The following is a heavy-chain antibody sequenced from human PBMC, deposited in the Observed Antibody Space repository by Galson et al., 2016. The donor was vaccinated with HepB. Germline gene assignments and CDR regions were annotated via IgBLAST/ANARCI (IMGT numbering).Heavy chain of an antibody. CDR1: GFMFSHWW. J-gene: IGHJ4*02. D-gene: IGHD3-10*01. CDR3: ARDRISDVREDY. V-gene: IGHV3-7*01. CDR2: INPDGSEK. Sequence: SLRLSCAASGFMFSHWWMSWVRQSPGKGLEWVANINPDGSEKYYVDSVKGRFTISRDNAKNSLYLQMNSRRADDTAVYFCARDRISDVREDYWGQGPLVNVSS.